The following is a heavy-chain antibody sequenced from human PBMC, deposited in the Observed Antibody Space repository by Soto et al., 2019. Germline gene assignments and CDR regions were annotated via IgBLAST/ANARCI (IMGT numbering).Heavy chain of an antibody. Sequence: ASVKVSCKASGYTFTTYYIHWVRQAPGQGLEWMGIINPSSGSAGYAQKFQVSVTMTRDTPTNTFYMELSSLRSDDTAVYYCARVNDLPYYYYGLDVWGQGTTVTVSS. CDR1: GYTFTTYY. CDR3: ARVNDLPYYYYGLDV. J-gene: IGHJ6*02. V-gene: IGHV1-46*03. D-gene: IGHD1-1*01. CDR2: INPSSGSA.